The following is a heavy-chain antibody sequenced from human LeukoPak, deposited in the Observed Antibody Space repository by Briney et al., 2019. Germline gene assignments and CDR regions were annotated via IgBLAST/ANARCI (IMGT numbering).Heavy chain of an antibody. J-gene: IGHJ4*02. D-gene: IGHD6-13*01. Sequence: ASVKVSCKASGYTFTGYYMHWVRQAPGQGLEWMGWINPNNGGTNYAQKFQGRVTMTRDTSISTAYMELSRLRSDDTAVYYCARDQDIAAAGDWGQGTVVTVSS. CDR3: ARDQDIAAAGD. CDR1: GYTFTGYY. V-gene: IGHV1-2*02. CDR2: INPNNGGT.